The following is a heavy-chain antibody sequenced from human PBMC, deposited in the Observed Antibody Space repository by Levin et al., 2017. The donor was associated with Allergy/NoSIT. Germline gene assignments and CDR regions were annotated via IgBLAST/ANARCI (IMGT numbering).Heavy chain of an antibody. J-gene: IGHJ5*02. Sequence: SETLSLTCTVSCGSISSSSYYWGWIRQPPGKGLEWIGSIYYSGSTYYNPSLKSRVTISVDTSKNQFSLKLSSVTAADTAVYYCARLLLPSGHSIVVVPAARNWFDPWGQGTLVTVSS. D-gene: IGHD2-2*01. CDR1: CGSISSSSYY. CDR2: IYYSGST. CDR3: ARLLLPSGHSIVVVPAARNWFDP. V-gene: IGHV4-39*01.